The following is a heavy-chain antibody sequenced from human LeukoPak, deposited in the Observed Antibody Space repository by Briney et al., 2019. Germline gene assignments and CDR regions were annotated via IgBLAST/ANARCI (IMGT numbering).Heavy chain of an antibody. CDR3: ARDLTVAARPPSYAFDI. CDR1: GGSIGNDY. J-gene: IGHJ3*02. CDR2: IYTSGIT. Sequence: SETLSLTCTVSGGSIGNDYWSWIRQPAGKGLEWIGHIYTSGITNYNPSLKSRVTMSVDTSKTQFSLKLRSVTAADTAVYYCARDLTVAARPPSYAFDIWGQGTMVTVSS. V-gene: IGHV4-4*07. D-gene: IGHD6-6*01.